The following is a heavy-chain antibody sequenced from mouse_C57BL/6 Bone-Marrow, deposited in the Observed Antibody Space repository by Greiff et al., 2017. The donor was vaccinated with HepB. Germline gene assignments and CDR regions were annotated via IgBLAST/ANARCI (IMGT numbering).Heavy chain of an antibody. CDR3: TTRDYDGRGWAMDY. Sequence: EVQLQQPGAELVRPGASVKLSCTASGFTFKDDYMHWVKQRPEQGLEWIGWIDPENGDTDYASKFQGKATLTADTSSNTAYLQLSSLTSEDTAVYSCTTRDYDGRGWAMDYWGQGTSVTVSS. J-gene: IGHJ4*01. V-gene: IGHV14-4*01. CDR2: IDPENGDT. CDR1: GFTFKDDY. D-gene: IGHD2-4*01.